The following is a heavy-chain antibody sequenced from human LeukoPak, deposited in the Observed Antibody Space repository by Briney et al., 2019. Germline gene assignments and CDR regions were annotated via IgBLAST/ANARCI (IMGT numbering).Heavy chain of an antibody. CDR2: INPNSGGT. J-gene: IGHJ4*02. Sequence: EASVKVSCKASGYTFTGYYMHWVRPAPGQGLEWMGWINPNSGGTNYAQKFQGRVTMTRDTSISTAYMELSRLRSDDTAVYYCARGFGLVPAAHFDYWGQGTLVIVSS. CDR1: GYTFTGYY. V-gene: IGHV1-2*02. D-gene: IGHD2-2*01. CDR3: ARGFGLVPAAHFDY.